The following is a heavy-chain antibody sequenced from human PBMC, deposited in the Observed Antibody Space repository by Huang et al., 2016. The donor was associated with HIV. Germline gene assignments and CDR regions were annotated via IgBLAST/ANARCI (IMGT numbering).Heavy chain of an antibody. CDR3: ARAKDTWDAYDI. J-gene: IGHJ3*02. D-gene: IGHD5-18*01. V-gene: IGHV3-30*04. CDR1: GFPFNNHA. CDR2: ISNDGRNN. Sequence: QVQLVESGGGVVQPGRSLRLSCVASGFPFNNHAMHWVRQAPGKGMDGVAVISNDGRNNYYADAVKGRFTISRDSSKSTLFLHMTSLRTEDTAVYYCARAKDTWDAYDIWGQGTMVIVSS.